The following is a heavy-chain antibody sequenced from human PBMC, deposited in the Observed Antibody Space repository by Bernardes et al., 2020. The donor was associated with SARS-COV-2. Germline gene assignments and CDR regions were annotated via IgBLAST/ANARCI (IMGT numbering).Heavy chain of an antibody. CDR3: ARLAGASGSHNF. D-gene: IGHD3-10*01. V-gene: IGHV4-59*08. CDR2: IYYSGTT. CDR1: SGAISSYY. J-gene: IGHJ4*02. Sequence: SETLSLTCNIFSGAISSYYWSWIRLPPGKGLEWIGYIYYSGTTKYNPSLRSRVTIAMDTSKTQFSLRLRSVTAADTAVYYCARLAGASGSHNFWGQGTQVTVSA.